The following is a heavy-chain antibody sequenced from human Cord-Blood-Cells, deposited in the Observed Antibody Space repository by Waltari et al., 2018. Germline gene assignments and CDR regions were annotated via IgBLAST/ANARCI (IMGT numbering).Heavy chain of an antibody. D-gene: IGHD5-12*01. Sequence: QVQLVQSGAEVKKPGSSETVSCTASGGTFSSYAISWVRQAPGHGLEWMGGIIPIFGTANYAQKFQGRVTITADESTSTAYMELSSLRSEDTAVYYCARGVATIDYWGQGTLVTVSS. CDR2: IIPIFGTA. CDR1: GGTFSSYA. J-gene: IGHJ4*02. CDR3: ARGVATIDY. V-gene: IGHV1-69*01.